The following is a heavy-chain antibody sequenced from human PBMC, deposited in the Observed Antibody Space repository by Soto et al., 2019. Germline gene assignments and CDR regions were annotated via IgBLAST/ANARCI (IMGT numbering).Heavy chain of an antibody. V-gene: IGHV3-30*18. D-gene: IGHD6-13*01. CDR3: AKDRYSNTGNWFDP. Sequence: PGGSLRLSCAASAFTFSTYGMHWLRQAPGKGLEWVAVISYDGSTKFYADSVKGRFTISRDNSNNTLYLQMNSLRAEDTAVYYCAKDRYSNTGNWFDPWGQGTLVTVSS. CDR1: AFTFSTYG. J-gene: IGHJ5*02. CDR2: ISYDGSTK.